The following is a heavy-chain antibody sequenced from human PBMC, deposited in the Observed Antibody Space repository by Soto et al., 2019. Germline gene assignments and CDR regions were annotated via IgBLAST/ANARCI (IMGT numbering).Heavy chain of an antibody. D-gene: IGHD2-2*01. J-gene: IGHJ6*02. Sequence: GGSLRLSCAASGFIVSSNYMSWVRQAPGKGLEWVSVIYSDGRTNYADSVKGRFTISRHNSKNTLYLQMNSLRTEDTAVYFCARGLPHLNCISTSCYVYYYYGMDVWGQGTTVTVSS. CDR3: ARGLPHLNCISTSCYVYYYYGMDV. V-gene: IGHV3-53*04. CDR2: IYSDGRT. CDR1: GFIVSSNY.